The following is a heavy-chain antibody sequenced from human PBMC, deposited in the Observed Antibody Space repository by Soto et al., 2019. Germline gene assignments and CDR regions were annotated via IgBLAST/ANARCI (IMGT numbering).Heavy chain of an antibody. CDR1: GGTFSSYA. D-gene: IGHD2-15*01. J-gene: IGHJ6*02. V-gene: IGHV1-69*12. Sequence: QVQLVQSGAEVKKPGSSVKVSCKASGGTFSSYAISWVRQAPGQGLEWMGGIIPIFGTANYAQKVQGRVTSTADESTSTADMELSSLRSEDTAVYYCARHPGGRGYYYGMDVWGQGTTVTVSS. CDR3: ARHPGGRGYYYGMDV. CDR2: IIPIFGTA.